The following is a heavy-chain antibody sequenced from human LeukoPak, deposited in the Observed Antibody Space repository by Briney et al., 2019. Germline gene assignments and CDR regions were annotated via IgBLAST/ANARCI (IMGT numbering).Heavy chain of an antibody. CDR2: INHSGST. Sequence: SETLSLTCAVYGGSFSGYYWSWLRQPPGKGLEWIGEINHSGSTNYNPSLKSRVTISVDTSKNQFSLKLSSVTAADTAVYYCARVFSYSSSSDFDYWGQGTLVTVSS. CDR1: GGSFSGYY. CDR3: ARVFSYSSSSDFDY. J-gene: IGHJ4*02. V-gene: IGHV4-34*01. D-gene: IGHD6-6*01.